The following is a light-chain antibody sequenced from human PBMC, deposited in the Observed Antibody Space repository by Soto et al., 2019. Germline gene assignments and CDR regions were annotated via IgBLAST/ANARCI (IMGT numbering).Light chain of an antibody. CDR1: SSNIGAGYD. J-gene: IGLJ1*01. V-gene: IGLV1-40*01. Sequence: QAVVTQPPSVSGAPGQRVTISCTRSSSNIGAGYDVHWYQQLPGTAPKLLIYGNSNRPSGVPDRFSGSKSGTSASLAITGLQAEDEADYYCQSYDSSLSVNYVFGTGTQLTVL. CDR2: GNS. CDR3: QSYDSSLSVNYV.